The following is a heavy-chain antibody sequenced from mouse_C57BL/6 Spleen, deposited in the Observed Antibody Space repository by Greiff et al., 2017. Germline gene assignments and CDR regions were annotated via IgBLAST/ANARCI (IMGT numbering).Heavy chain of an antibody. Sequence: QVQLQQSGAELVRPGASVTLSCKASGYTFTDYEMHWVKQTPVHGLEWIGAIDPETGGTAYNQKFKGKAILTADKSSSTAYMELRSLTSEDSDVYYSTGGDYGGKGVWGKGTTVTVSA. J-gene: IGHJ1*03. CDR1: GYTFTDYE. D-gene: IGHD2-4*01. V-gene: IGHV1-15*01. CDR2: IDPETGGT. CDR3: TGGDYGGKGV.